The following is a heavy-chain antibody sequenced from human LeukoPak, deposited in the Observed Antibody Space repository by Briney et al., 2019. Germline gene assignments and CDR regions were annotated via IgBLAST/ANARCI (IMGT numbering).Heavy chain of an antibody. CDR1: GSTFSDYY. CDR3: ARDWGYYDSSGYTGMDV. Sequence: GGSLRLSCAASGSTFSDYYMSWIRQAPGKGLEWVSYISSSGSTIYYADSVKGRFTISRDNAKNSLYLQMNSLRAEDTAVYYCARDWGYYDSSGYTGMDVWGQGTTVTVSS. CDR2: ISSSGSTI. J-gene: IGHJ6*02. D-gene: IGHD3-22*01. V-gene: IGHV3-11*01.